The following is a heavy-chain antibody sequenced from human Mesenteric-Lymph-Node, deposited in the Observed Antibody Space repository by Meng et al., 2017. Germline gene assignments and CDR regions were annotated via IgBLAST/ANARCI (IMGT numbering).Heavy chain of an antibody. Sequence: SETLSLTCTVSGGSISGYYWSWIRQPPGKGLEWIAHIYHTGITNYNPSLKSRITISVDKSKNQFSLKLSSVTAADTAVYYCASVYSGYDHEPDYWGQGTLVTVSS. V-gene: IGHV4-59*01. D-gene: IGHD5-12*01. CDR1: GGSISGYY. CDR2: IYHTGIT. J-gene: IGHJ4*02. CDR3: ASVYSGYDHEPDY.